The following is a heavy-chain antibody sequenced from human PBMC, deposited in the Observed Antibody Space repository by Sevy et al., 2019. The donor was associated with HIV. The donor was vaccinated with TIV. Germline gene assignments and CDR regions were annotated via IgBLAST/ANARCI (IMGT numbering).Heavy chain of an antibody. CDR1: GIILSNYW. J-gene: IGHJ4*02. D-gene: IGHD4-4*01. Sequence: GGSLRLSCVASGIILSNYWMSWVRQAPGKGLEWVANIRQDGTETNYVNSVKGRFTISRDNAKNSLYLQMNRLTAEDTATYYCGTYSSRTGTFDYWGQGTLVTVSS. CDR2: IRQDGTET. V-gene: IGHV3-7*03. CDR3: GTYSSRTGTFDY.